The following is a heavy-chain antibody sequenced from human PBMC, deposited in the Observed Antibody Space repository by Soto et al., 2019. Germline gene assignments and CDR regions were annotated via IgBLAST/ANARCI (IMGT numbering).Heavy chain of an antibody. CDR2: ITADGGT. CDR1: EFTVSGHA. CDR3: APHVSCSGGSCQYDAFAI. Sequence: EVQVLESGGGLVQPGGSLRLSCEGSEFTVSGHAMTWIRQAQGKGPEWVSTITADGGTYYADSVKGRFAMSRDTSENTLYLHMTSLGAEDTAAYYCAPHVSCSGGSCQYDAFAIRGQGTMVTVSS. J-gene: IGHJ3*02. D-gene: IGHD2-15*01. V-gene: IGHV3-23*01.